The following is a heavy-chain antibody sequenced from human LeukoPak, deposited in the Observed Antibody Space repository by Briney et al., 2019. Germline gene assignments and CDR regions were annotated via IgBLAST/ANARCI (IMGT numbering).Heavy chain of an antibody. CDR3: AKHLYYYDSSGYLGAFDI. CDR2: ISGSGGST. Sequence: GGSLRLSCAASGFTFSSYAMSWVRQAPGKGLEWVPAISGSGGSTYYADSVKGRFTISRDNSKNTLYLQMNSLRAEDTAVYYCAKHLYYYDSSGYLGAFDIWGQGTMVTVSS. CDR1: GFTFSSYA. J-gene: IGHJ3*02. V-gene: IGHV3-23*01. D-gene: IGHD3-22*01.